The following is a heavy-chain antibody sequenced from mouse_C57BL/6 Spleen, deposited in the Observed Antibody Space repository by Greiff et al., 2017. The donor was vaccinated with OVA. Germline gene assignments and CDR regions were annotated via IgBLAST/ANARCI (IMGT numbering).Heavy chain of an antibody. CDR2: IDPETGGT. V-gene: IGHV1-15*01. J-gene: IGHJ2*01. D-gene: IGHD1-1*01. CDR1: GYTFTDYE. Sequence: VKLMESGAELVRPGASVTLSCKASGYTFTDYEMHWVKQTPVHGLEWIGAIDPETGGTAYNQKFKGKAILTADKSSSTAYMELRSLTSEDSAVYYCTSPLIYGSSYDYWGQGTTLTVSS. CDR3: TSPLIYGSSYDY.